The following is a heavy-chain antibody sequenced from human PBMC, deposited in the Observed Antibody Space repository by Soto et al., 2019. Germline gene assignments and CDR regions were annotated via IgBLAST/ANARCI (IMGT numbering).Heavy chain of an antibody. CDR2: IMPLFDIV. V-gene: IGHV1-69*04. Sequence: QVQLVQSETEVKKPGSSVKVSCRVSGDTFSSYGITWVRLVPGQGLEWMGSIMPLFDIVNYAQKFQGRVSINADKSTSTAYMELISLRSEDKAVYYCARYFDILTGYFGSWGQGTLVTVSS. CDR1: GDTFSSYG. CDR3: ARYFDILTGYFGS. J-gene: IGHJ4*02. D-gene: IGHD3-9*01.